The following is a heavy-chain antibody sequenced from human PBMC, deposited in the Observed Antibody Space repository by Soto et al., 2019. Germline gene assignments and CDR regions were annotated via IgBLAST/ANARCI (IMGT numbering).Heavy chain of an antibody. CDR2: IFSNDEK. CDR1: GFSLSNARMG. CDR3: ARINRYSSGWYYFDY. Sequence: QVTLKESGPVLVKPTETLTLTCTVSGFSLSNARMGVSWIRQPPGKALEWLAHIFSNDEKSYSTSLKSRLTISKDTSKSQVVLTMTNMDPVDTATYYCARINRYSSGWYYFDYWGQGTLVTVSS. D-gene: IGHD6-19*01. V-gene: IGHV2-26*01. J-gene: IGHJ4*02.